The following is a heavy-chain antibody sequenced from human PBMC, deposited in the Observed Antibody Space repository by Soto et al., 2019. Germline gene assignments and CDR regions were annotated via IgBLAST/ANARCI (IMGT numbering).Heavy chain of an antibody. Sequence: QVQLLQSGAEVKKPGASVKVSCKASGYTFISYGISWVRQAPGQGLEWMGWISAYNTNTNYAQKLQGGDTMTTDTSTSTAYMELRSLRSDDTAVYYCARAVIAVAVQDYWGQGTLVTVSS. J-gene: IGHJ4*02. CDR2: ISAYNTNT. CDR1: GYTFISYG. D-gene: IGHD6-19*01. CDR3: ARAVIAVAVQDY. V-gene: IGHV1-18*01.